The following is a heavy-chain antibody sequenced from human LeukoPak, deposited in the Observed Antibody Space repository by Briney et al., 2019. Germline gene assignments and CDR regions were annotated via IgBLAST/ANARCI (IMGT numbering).Heavy chain of an antibody. CDR2: ISYTGST. CDR3: ARGGALPFDY. J-gene: IGHJ4*02. CDR1: GSSISSSTYY. D-gene: IGHD3-10*01. V-gene: IGHV4-39*07. Sequence: SETLSLTCTVSGSSISSSTYYWGWIRQPPGKGLEWIGSISYTGSTYYNPSLKSRVTISVDTSKNQFSLKLSSVTAADTAVYYCARGGALPFDYWGQGTLVTVSS.